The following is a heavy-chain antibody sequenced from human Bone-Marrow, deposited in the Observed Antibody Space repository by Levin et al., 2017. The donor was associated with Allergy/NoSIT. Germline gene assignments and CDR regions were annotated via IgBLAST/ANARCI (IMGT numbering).Heavy chain of an antibody. CDR1: GFTFSSYA. Sequence: PGGSLRLSCAASGFTFSSYAMHWVRQAPGKGLEWVAVISYDGSNKYYADSVKGRFTISRDNSKNTLYLQMNSLRAEDTAVYYCARGYVDTAMVRSTHLDYWGQGTLVTVSS. CDR2: ISYDGSNK. J-gene: IGHJ4*02. CDR3: ARGYVDTAMVRSTHLDY. D-gene: IGHD5-18*01. V-gene: IGHV3-30-3*01.